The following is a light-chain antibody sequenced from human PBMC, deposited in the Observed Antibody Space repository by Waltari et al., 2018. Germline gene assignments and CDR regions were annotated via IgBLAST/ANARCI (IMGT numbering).Light chain of an antibody. CDR2: RND. J-gene: IGLJ2*01. Sequence: QSVLTQPPSASGTPGQRVTISCSGRSSNIGSNYVYWYQQLPGTAPKLLIYRNDQRPSGVPDRFSGSKSGTSASLAISVLRSEDEADYYCAAWDNSLSGPAFGGGTKLTVL. CDR3: AAWDNSLSGPA. V-gene: IGLV1-47*01. CDR1: SSNIGSNY.